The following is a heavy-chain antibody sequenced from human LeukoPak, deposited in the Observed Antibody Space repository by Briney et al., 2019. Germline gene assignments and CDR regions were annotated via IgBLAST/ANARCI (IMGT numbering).Heavy chain of an antibody. CDR3: MTTVTSPNWFDP. CDR2: ISSSSSYI. Sequence: AGRSLRLSCAASGFTFDDYAMHWVRQAPGKGLEWVSSISSSSSYIYYADSVKGRFTISRDNAKNSLYLQMNSLRAEDTAVYYCMTTVTSPNWFDPWGQGTLVTVSS. J-gene: IGHJ5*02. V-gene: IGHV3-21*01. D-gene: IGHD4-17*01. CDR1: GFTFDDYA.